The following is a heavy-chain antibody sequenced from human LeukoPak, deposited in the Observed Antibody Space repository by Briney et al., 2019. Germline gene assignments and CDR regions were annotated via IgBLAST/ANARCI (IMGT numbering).Heavy chain of an antibody. CDR2: IADDGSNK. V-gene: IGHV3-30-3*01. J-gene: IGHJ4*02. D-gene: IGHD1-26*01. CDR1: GFTFSSYA. Sequence: GRSLRLSCAASGFTFSSYAMHWVRQAPGKGLEWGAGIADDGSNKYSDDSVKGRFTISRENSNTTVSLQMNSLRAEDTAVYYCAKVLSGSQDYWGQGTLVTVFS. CDR3: AKVLSGSQDY.